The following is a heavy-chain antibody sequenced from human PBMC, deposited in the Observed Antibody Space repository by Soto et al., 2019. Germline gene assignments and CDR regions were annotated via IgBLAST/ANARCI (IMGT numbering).Heavy chain of an antibody. Sequence: QVQLQESGPGLVKPSQTLSLTCTVSGGFISSGGSYWSWIRQHPGKGLEWIGYIYYSGGTYYNPSLKSRLTISVDTSNNQFSLKLSSVTAADTAVYYCASGVATIWEYFQHWGQGTLVTVPS. D-gene: IGHD5-12*01. CDR2: IYYSGGT. CDR1: GGFISSGGSY. CDR3: ASGVATIWEYFQH. V-gene: IGHV4-31*03. J-gene: IGHJ1*01.